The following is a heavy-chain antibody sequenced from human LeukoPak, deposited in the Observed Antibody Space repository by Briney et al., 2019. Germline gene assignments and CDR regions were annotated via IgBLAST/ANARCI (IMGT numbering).Heavy chain of an antibody. J-gene: IGHJ4*02. CDR2: IFLSGGEI. D-gene: IGHD2-8*02. Sequence: ETLSLTCAVYGGSFSGYYWTWIRQPPGKGLEWVSSIFLSGGEIHYADSVRGRFTISRDNSKSTLSLQMNSLRVEDTAIYYCATYRQVLLPFESWGQGTLVTVSS. V-gene: IGHV3-23*01. CDR3: ATYRQVLLPFES. CDR1: GGSFSGYY.